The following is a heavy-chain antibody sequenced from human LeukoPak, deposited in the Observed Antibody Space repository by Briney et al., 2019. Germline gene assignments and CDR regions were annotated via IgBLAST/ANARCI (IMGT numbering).Heavy chain of an antibody. J-gene: IGHJ4*02. D-gene: IGHD1-26*01. V-gene: IGHV4-39*07. CDR1: GGSSSRSSYY. CDR2: IYYGGST. CDR3: ARETPERYRGSYFDY. Sequence: PSETLSLTCTVSGGSSSRSSYYWGWIRQPPGKGLEWIGSIYYGGSTYYNPSLKSRVTISVDTSKNQFSLRLSSVTAADTAVYFCARETPERYRGSYFDYWGQGTLVTVSS.